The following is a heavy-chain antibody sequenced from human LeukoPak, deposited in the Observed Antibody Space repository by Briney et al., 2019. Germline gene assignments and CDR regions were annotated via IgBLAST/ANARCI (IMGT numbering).Heavy chain of an antibody. V-gene: IGHV4-39*07. J-gene: IGHJ5*02. CDR3: ARGAGYYLNWFDP. D-gene: IGHD3-22*01. CDR1: GGSISSSSYY. Sequence: SETLSLTCTVSGGSISSSSYYWSWIRQPPGKGLEWIGEINHSGSTNYNPSLKSRVTISVDTSKNQFSLKLSSVTAADTAVYYCARGAGYYLNWFDPWGQGTLVTVSS. CDR2: INHSGST.